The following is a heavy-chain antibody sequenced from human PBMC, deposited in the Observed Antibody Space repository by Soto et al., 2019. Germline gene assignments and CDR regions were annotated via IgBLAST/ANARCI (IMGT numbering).Heavy chain of an antibody. D-gene: IGHD5-18*01. CDR3: VRDSGYSYGPLDY. Sequence: SETLSLTCTVSGGSISSSSYYWGWIRQPPGKGLEWIGSIYYSGSTYYNPSLKSRVTISVDTSKNQFSLKLSSVTAADTAVYYCVRDSGYSYGPLDYWGQGTLVTVSS. CDR2: IYYSGST. V-gene: IGHV4-39*02. J-gene: IGHJ4*02. CDR1: GGSISSSSYY.